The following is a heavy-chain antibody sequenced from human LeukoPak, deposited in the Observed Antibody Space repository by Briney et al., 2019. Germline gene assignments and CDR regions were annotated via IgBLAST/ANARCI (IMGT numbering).Heavy chain of an antibody. CDR2: IIPIFGTA. Sequence: GSSVKVSCKASGGTFSSYAISWVRQAPGQGLEWMGGIIPIFGTANYAQKFQGRVTITADKSTSTAYMELSSLRSEDTAVYYCARELGDNIAVAGTCCVLGYWGQGTLVTVSS. CDR3: ARELGDNIAVAGTCCVLGY. D-gene: IGHD6-19*01. V-gene: IGHV1-69*06. CDR1: GGTFSSYA. J-gene: IGHJ4*02.